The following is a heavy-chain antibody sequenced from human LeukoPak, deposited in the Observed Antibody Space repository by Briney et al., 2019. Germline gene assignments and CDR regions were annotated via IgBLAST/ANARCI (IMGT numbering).Heavy chain of an antibody. D-gene: IGHD3-10*01. J-gene: IGHJ6*03. CDR3: ARTPITMVRGVIRYYYYYMDV. Sequence: PSETLSLTCADYGGSFSGYYWSWIRQPPGKGLECIGEIKQRGSTNYDPSLKSRVTITVDSSKTQFSLKLSSVTAADTAVYYCARTPITMVRGVIRYYYYYMDVWGKGTTVTVSS. V-gene: IGHV4-34*01. CDR1: GGSFSGYY. CDR2: IKQRGST.